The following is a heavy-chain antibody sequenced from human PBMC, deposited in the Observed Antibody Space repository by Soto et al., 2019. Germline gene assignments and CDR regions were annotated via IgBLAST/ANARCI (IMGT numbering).Heavy chain of an antibody. Sequence: PSETLSLTCNVSGGSIDRSNYYWDWLRQPPGKGLEWIGTTYYNGNAYYNPSLRSRVSMSVDTSKNQFSLKLISVTAADTAVYYCARLTPRGATAVNWFDPWGQGILVTVSS. V-gene: IGHV4-39*01. CDR2: TYYNGNA. J-gene: IGHJ5*02. D-gene: IGHD5-12*01. CDR3: ARLTPRGATAVNWFDP. CDR1: GGSIDRSNYY.